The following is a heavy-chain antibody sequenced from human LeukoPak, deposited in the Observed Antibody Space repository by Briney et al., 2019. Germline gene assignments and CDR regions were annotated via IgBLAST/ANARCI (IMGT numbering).Heavy chain of an antibody. D-gene: IGHD3-22*01. J-gene: IGHJ3*02. V-gene: IGHV4-59*08. CDR2: IYYSGST. CDR3: ARHKAVYYDSSGYHDAFDI. Sequence: SETLPLTCTVSGGSISSYYWSWIRQPPGKGLEWIGYIYYSGSTNYNPSLKSRVTISVDTSKNQFSLKLSSVTAADTAVYYCARHKAVYYDSSGYHDAFDIWGQGTMVTVSS. CDR1: GGSISSYY.